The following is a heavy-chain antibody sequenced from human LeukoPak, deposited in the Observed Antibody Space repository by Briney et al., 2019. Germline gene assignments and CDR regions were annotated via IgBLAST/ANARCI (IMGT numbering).Heavy chain of an antibody. V-gene: IGHV3-7*05. D-gene: IGHD4-17*01. CDR2: INQDGSEK. CDR1: GFTFRNYW. CDR3: ARDKSYGDSEDY. Sequence: GGSLRLSCAASGFTFRNYWMSWVRQAPGKGLEWVANINQDGSEKYYVDSVKGRFTISRVNAKTSLYLLMNTLRAEDTAAYYCARDKSYGDSEDYWGQGTLVTVSS. J-gene: IGHJ4*02.